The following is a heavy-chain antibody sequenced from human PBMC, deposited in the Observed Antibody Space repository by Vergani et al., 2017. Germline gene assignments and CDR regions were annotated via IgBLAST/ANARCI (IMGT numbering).Heavy chain of an antibody. Sequence: QVQLQESGPGLVKPSETLSLTCTVSGGSISSYYWGWIRQPPGKGLEWIGYIYYSGSTYYNPSLKSRITISLDTAKNQFSLKLTSVTAADTAVYYCARDKYGDSCDACDIWGQGTMVTVSS. CDR1: GGSISSYY. V-gene: IGHV4-59*06. CDR3: ARDKYGDSCDACDI. CDR2: IYYSGST. D-gene: IGHD4-17*01. J-gene: IGHJ3*02.